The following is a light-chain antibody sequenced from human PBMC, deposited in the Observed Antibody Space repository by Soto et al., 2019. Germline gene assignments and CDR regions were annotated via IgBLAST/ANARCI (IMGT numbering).Light chain of an antibody. CDR1: HSVSNN. J-gene: IGKJ1*01. V-gene: IGKV3-15*01. Sequence: ILMTQSPATLSVSPEERATLSCRASHSVSNNLAWYQQKPGQAPRLLIYDASTRATGIPARFSGSGSGTEFTLTISGLQSEDFAVYYCQHYNNWPPWTFGQGTKVEIK. CDR2: DAS. CDR3: QHYNNWPPWT.